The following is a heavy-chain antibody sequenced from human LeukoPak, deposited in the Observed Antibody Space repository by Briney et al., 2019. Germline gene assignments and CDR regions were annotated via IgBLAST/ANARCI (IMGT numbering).Heavy chain of an antibody. D-gene: IGHD5-18*01. CDR1: GYTFTGYY. CDR3: ARDTAMATGGFDY. J-gene: IGHJ4*02. CDR2: MNPNSGNT. Sequence: ASVKVSCKASGYTFTGYYMHWVRQAPGQGLEWMGWMNPNSGNTGYAQKFQGRVTMTRNTSISTAYMELRSLRSDDTAVYYCARDTAMATGGFDYWGQGTLVTVSS. V-gene: IGHV1-8*02.